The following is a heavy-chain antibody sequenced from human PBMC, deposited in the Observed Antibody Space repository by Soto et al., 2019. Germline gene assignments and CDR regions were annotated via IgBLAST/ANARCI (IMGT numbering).Heavy chain of an antibody. J-gene: IGHJ4*02. CDR1: GGSISSSSYY. CDR3: ARRGKPLIDY. Sequence: QLQLQESGPGLVKPSETLSLTCTVSGGSISSSSYYWGWIRQPPGKGLEWIGSIYYSGSTYYNPSLKGRVTLSVDTSKNQFALKLSSVTAADTAVYYCARRGKPLIDYWGQGTLVTVSS. CDR2: IYYSGST. V-gene: IGHV4-39*01. D-gene: IGHD2-8*01.